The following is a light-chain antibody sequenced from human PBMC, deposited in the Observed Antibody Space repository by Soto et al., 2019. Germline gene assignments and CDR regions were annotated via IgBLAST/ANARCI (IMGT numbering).Light chain of an antibody. V-gene: IGKV1-9*01. CDR1: QGISSY. Sequence: DIQLTQSPSFLSASVGDRVTITCRASQGISSYLAWYQQKPGNAPKLLLYDASTLQSGVPSRFSGSGSGTEFTLTISSLQPEDFATYYCQQLNSYPPFFGPGTKVDIK. CDR2: DAS. J-gene: IGKJ3*01. CDR3: QQLNSYPPF.